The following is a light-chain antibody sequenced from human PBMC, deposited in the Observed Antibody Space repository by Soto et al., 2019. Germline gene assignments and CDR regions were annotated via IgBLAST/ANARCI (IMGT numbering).Light chain of an antibody. CDR2: EGS. J-gene: IGLJ3*02. CDR1: NSDVGSYNL. V-gene: IGLV2-23*01. CDR3: CSYATSTTWV. Sequence: QSALTQPASVSGSPGQSITISCTGTNSDVGSYNLVSWYQHHPGKAPKLMIYEGSKRPSGVSNRFSGSKSGNTASLTISGLQAEDEADYYCCSYATSTTWVFGGGTKVTVL.